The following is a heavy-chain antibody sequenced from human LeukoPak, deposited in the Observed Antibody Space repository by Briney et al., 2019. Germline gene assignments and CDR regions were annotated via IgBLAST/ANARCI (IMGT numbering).Heavy chain of an antibody. CDR1: DFSLSTPGMG. J-gene: IGHJ4*02. CDR3: AHLVVTIDWRSYFDY. V-gene: IGHV2-5*01. CDR2: IYYNDYK. Sequence: SGPTLVNPTQTLTLTCTFSDFSLSTPGMGLAWIRQPPGKAPERLVMIYYNDYKRYSPYMKSRLTITKDTSKNQVVLTMTNVDVVDTATYYCAHLVVTIDWRSYFDYWGQGILVTVSS. D-gene: IGHD3-9*01.